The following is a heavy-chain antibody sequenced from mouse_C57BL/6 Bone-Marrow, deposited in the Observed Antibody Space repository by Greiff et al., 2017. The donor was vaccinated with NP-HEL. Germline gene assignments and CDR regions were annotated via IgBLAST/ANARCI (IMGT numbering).Heavy chain of an antibody. Sequence: VQLKESGAELVRPGASVKLSCTASGFNIKDDYMHWVKQRPEQGLEWIGWIDPENGDTEYASQFQGKATITADTSSNTAYLQLSSLTSEDTAVYYCTTYSYGSRGDYWGQGTTLTVSS. CDR3: TTYSYGSRGDY. J-gene: IGHJ2*01. V-gene: IGHV14-4*01. CDR2: IDPENGDT. D-gene: IGHD1-1*01. CDR1: GFNIKDDY.